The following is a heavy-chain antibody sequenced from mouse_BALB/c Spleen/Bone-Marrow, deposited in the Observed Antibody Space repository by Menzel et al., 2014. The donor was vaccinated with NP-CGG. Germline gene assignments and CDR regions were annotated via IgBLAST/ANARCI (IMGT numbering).Heavy chain of an antibody. CDR3: ARVGGYYRSLFAY. V-gene: IGHV1-7*01. CDR2: INPSTGYT. Sequence: QVQLQQPGAELAKPGASVKMSCKASGYTFTSYWMHWVKQRPGQGLEWIGYINPSTGYTEYNQKFKDKATLTADKSSSTAYMQLSSLTSEDSAVYYCARVGGYYRSLFAYWGQGTLVTVSA. D-gene: IGHD2-12*01. CDR1: GYTFTSYW. J-gene: IGHJ3*01.